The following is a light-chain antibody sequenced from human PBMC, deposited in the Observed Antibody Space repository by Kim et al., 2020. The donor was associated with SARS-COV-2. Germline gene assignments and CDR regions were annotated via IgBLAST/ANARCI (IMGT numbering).Light chain of an antibody. Sequence: SYELTQPPSVSVAPGKTATLTCGGIHIGTKAVHWFQRKVGQAPVVVIYNDSDRPSGIPERFSGSNSGNTATLTISRVEAGDEADYFCQVWDSSSDLNVVFGGGTQLTVL. CDR2: NDS. CDR3: QVWDSSSDLNVV. J-gene: IGLJ2*01. V-gene: IGLV3-21*04. CDR1: HIGTKA.